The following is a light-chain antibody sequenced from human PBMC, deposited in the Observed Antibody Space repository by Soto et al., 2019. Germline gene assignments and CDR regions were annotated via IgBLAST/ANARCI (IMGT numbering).Light chain of an antibody. V-gene: IGKV1-39*01. Sequence: DIQMTQSPSSLSSSVGDIVTITCRSIQNIIFYLNWYQQKPGKAPKLLIYAASNLQSGVPSRFSGSGSGNDFTITISSLQPEDFATYFCQQSYTTSVYSFGQGTKGDIK. J-gene: IGKJ2*01. CDR1: QNIIFY. CDR3: QQSYTTSVYS. CDR2: AAS.